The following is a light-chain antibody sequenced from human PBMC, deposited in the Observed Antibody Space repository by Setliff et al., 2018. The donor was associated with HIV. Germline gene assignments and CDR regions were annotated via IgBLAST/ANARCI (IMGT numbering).Light chain of an antibody. Sequence: QTVVTQEPSFSVSPGGTVTVTCGLSSGSVSTSYYPSWYQQTPGQAPRTLIYRTNTRSSGVPDRFSSSILGNKAALTITGAQADDESDYYCVLYMGSGIWVFGGGTKVTVL. J-gene: IGLJ3*02. CDR1: SGSVSTSYY. CDR2: RTN. V-gene: IGLV8-61*01. CDR3: VLYMGSGIWV.